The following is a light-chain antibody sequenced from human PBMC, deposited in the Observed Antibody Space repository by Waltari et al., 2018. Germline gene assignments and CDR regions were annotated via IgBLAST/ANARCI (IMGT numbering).Light chain of an antibody. Sequence: DVVITQSPLSLPVTLGQAAFISCRSSQSLLYSDGKTYLSWFQQRPGQSPRRLIYKVSARDSGVPDRFGGSGSGTEFALHINRVEAEDVGVYYCMQGTHWPWTFGPGTKVEIK. J-gene: IGKJ1*01. CDR1: QSLLYSDGKTY. CDR2: KVS. CDR3: MQGTHWPWT. V-gene: IGKV2-30*01.